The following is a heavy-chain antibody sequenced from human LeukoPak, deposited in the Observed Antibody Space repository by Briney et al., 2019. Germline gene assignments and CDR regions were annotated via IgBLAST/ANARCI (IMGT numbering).Heavy chain of an antibody. V-gene: IGHV3-23*01. CDR3: SQRDSDS. Sequence: GGSLRLSCAASGFTFSSYALSWVRQAPGKGLEWVSGLSGSDGSTYYADSVKGRFTISRDNSKKTLYLQMNSLRAEDTAPYYCSQRDSDSWGQGTLVTVSS. CDR1: GFTFSSYA. D-gene: IGHD6-25*01. CDR2: LSGSDGST. J-gene: IGHJ4*02.